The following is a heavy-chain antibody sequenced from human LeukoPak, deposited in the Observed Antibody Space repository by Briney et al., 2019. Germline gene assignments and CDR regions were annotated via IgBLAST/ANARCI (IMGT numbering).Heavy chain of an antibody. J-gene: IGHJ4*02. CDR3: ARDRSCSSTSCSHPGDFDY. CDR1: GFTFSNYE. Sequence: GGSLRLSCAASGFTFSNYEMNWVRQAPGKGLEWVSYISSRGSPIYYADSVKGRFTISRDNAKNSLYLQMNSLRAEDSAVYYCARDRSCSSTSCSHPGDFDYWGQGTPVTVSS. D-gene: IGHD2-2*01. CDR2: ISSRGSPI. V-gene: IGHV3-48*03.